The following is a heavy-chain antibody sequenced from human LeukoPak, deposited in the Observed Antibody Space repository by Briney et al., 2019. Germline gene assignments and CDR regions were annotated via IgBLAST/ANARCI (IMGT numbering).Heavy chain of an antibody. D-gene: IGHD3-10*01. CDR3: AKDILRWFGELSSVFDY. V-gene: IGHV3-9*01. CDR2: ISWNSGSI. CDR1: GFTFSSYN. J-gene: IGHJ4*02. Sequence: PGGSLRLSCAASGFTFSSYNMNWVRQAPGKGLEWVSGISWNSGSIGYADSVKGRFTISRDNAKNSLYLQMNSLRAEDTALYYCAKDILRWFGELSSVFDYWGQGTLVTVSS.